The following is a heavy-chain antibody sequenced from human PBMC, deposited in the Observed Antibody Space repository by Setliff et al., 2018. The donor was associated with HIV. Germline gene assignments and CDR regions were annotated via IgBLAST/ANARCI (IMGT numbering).Heavy chain of an antibody. Sequence: GGSLRLSCAASGFTFTSAWMTWVRQAPGKGLEWVGHIKSEFNGGTTDYAAPVKGRFTISRDDSKSIAYLQMNSLKTEDTAVYYCTRDIGEAYYNFWDAYEYFDYWGQGTQVTVSS. J-gene: IGHJ4*02. CDR2: IKSEFNGGTT. V-gene: IGHV3-15*01. CDR3: TRDIGEAYYNFWDAYEYFDY. D-gene: IGHD3-3*01. CDR1: GFTFTSAW.